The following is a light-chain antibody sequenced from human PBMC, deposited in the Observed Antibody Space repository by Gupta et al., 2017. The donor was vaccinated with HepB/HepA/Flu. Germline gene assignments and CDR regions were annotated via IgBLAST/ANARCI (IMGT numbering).Light chain of an antibody. CDR2: WAS. CDR1: ENVLHSSNNKNY. J-gene: IGKJ2*03. V-gene: IGKV4-1*01. CDR3: HQYFSSPFS. Sequence: DIVMTQSPDPLAVSLGERATINCKSSENVLHSSNNKNYLAWYQQKPGQPPKLLIYWASTRESGVPDRFSGSGSGTDFTLTISSLQAEDLAIYYCHQYFSSPFSFGQGTKLEIK.